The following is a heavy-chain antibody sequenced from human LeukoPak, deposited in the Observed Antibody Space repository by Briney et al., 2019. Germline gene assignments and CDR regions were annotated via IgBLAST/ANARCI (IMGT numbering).Heavy chain of an antibody. V-gene: IGHV4-59*01. CDR2: IYYSGST. CDR1: GGSISSYY. J-gene: IGHJ4*02. D-gene: IGHD5-18*01. CDR3: ARGDVDTAMAHFDY. Sequence: SETLSLTCTVSGGSISSYYWSWIRQPPGKGLEWIGYIYYSGSTNYNPSLKSRVTISVDTSKSQFSLKLSSVTAADTAVYYCARGDVDTAMAHFDYWGQGTLVTVSS.